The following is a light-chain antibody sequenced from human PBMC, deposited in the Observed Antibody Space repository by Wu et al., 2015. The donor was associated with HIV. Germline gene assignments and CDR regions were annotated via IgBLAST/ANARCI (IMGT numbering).Light chain of an antibody. V-gene: IGKV3-20*01. CDR1: RSVNSL. Sequence: EIVLTQSPDILSLSPGEKATLSCRASRSVNSLLAWYQHKPGQAPRLLIYDASRRATGIPDRFSGSGSGTDFTLTINRLEPEDSALYYCQQYGSSPVLSFGGGTKVEIK. CDR3: QQYGSSPVLS. CDR2: DAS. J-gene: IGKJ4*01.